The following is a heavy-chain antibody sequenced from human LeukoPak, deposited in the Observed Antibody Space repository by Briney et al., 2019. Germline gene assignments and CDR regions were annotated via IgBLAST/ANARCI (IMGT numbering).Heavy chain of an antibody. CDR2: IKQDRSEK. CDR1: GFTFSSYW. D-gene: IGHD3-3*01. Sequence: GGSLRLSCAASGFTFSSYWMSWVRQAPGKGLEWVANIKQDRSEKYYVDSVEGRFTISRDNAKNSLYLQMNSLRAEDTAVYYCAKDQRGPYYDFWSGPIYYGMDVWGQGTTVTVSS. V-gene: IGHV3-7*03. CDR3: AKDQRGPYYDFWSGPIYYGMDV. J-gene: IGHJ6*02.